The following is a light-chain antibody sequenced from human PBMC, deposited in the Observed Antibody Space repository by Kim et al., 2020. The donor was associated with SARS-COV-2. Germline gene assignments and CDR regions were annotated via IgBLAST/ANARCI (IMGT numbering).Light chain of an antibody. CDR1: KLGDKY. J-gene: IGLJ2*01. CDR3: QAWDSSTVV. CDR2: QDS. Sequence: VAPGQTASITCSGDKLGDKYACLYQQKPGQSPVLVIYQDSKRPSGIPERFSGSNSGNTATLTISGTQAMDEADYYCQAWDSSTVVFGGGTQLTVL. V-gene: IGLV3-1*01.